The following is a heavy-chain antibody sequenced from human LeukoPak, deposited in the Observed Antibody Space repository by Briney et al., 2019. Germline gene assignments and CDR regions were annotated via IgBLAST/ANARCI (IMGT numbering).Heavy chain of an antibody. CDR2: FYYSGST. D-gene: IGHD6-13*01. Sequence: PSETLSLTCTVSGDSMSSSSYYWGWIRQPPGRGLEWIGSFYYSGSTYYTPSLKSRVTISVDTSKNHFSLKLTSVTAADTAVYYCARGLAYSSSWPLGYWGQGTLVTVSS. CDR3: ARGLAYSSSWPLGY. V-gene: IGHV4-39*02. J-gene: IGHJ4*02. CDR1: GDSMSSSSYY.